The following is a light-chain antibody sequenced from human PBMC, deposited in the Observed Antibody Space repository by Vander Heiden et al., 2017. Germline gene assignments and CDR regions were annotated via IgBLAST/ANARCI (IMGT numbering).Light chain of an antibody. V-gene: IGKV1-5*03. CDR1: QSISIW. CDR2: KAT. J-gene: IGKJ2*01. Sequence: DIELTQSPSTLSASAGDRVTITCRASQSISIWLAWYQQKPGKATNLLIYKATSLESGVPSRFSGSGSGTEFTLTIRSLQPDDFATYYCQHNNKFPYTLGQGTKLEIK. CDR3: QHNNKFPYT.